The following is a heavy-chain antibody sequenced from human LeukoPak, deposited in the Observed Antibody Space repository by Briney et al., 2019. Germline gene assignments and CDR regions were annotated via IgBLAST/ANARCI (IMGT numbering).Heavy chain of an antibody. CDR1: GGSISSYY. CDR3: ARAPRATVFDY. CDR2: IYYSGST. V-gene: IGHV4-59*06. D-gene: IGHD4-17*01. J-gene: IGHJ4*02. Sequence: SETLSLTCTVSGGSISSYYWSWIRQPPGKGLEWIGYIYYSGSTYYNPSLKSRVTISVDTSKNQFSLKLSSVTAADTAVYYCARAPRATVFDYWGQGTLVTVSS.